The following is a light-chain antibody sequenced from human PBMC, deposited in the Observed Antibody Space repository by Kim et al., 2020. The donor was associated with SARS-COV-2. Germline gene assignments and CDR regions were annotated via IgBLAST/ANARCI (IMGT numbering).Light chain of an antibody. CDR1: QSISSY. CDR2: AAF. Sequence: DIQMTQSPSSLSASVGDRVTITCRASQSISSYLNWYQQKPGKAPELLIYAAFTLQSGVPSRFSGSGSGTDFTLTISSLQPEDFATYYCQQTYSAPRTFGQGTKVDIK. J-gene: IGKJ1*01. CDR3: QQTYSAPRT. V-gene: IGKV1-39*01.